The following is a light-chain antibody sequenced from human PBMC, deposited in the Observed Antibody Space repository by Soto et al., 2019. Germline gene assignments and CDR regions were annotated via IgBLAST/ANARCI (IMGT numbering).Light chain of an antibody. CDR1: SGSIASGY. V-gene: IGLV6-57*02. CDR2: EDN. CDR3: QSSDGNNMV. J-gene: IGLJ2*01. Sequence: NFMLTQPHSVSASPGKTVTISCTGSSGSIASGYVQWYQQRPGSAPTTLIYEDNQRPAGVPDRFSGSIDSSSNSASLTISGLRPEDEADYYCQSSDGNNMVFGGGTTLTVL.